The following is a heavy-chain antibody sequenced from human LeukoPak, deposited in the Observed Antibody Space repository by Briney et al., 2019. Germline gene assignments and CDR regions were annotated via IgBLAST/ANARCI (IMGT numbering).Heavy chain of an antibody. V-gene: IGHV3-30*02. CDR2: IRYDGSNK. Sequence: GGSLRLSCAASGFTFSSYGTHWVRQAPGKGLEWVAFIRYDGSNKYYADSVKGRFTISRDNSKNTLYLQMNSLGAEDTAVYYCAKERNYYDTSGYYDYWGQGTLVTVSS. CDR1: GFTFSSYG. J-gene: IGHJ4*02. D-gene: IGHD3-22*01. CDR3: AKERNYYDTSGYYDY.